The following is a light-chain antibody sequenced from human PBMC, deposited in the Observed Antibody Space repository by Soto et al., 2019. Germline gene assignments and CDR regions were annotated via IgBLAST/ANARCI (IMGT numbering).Light chain of an antibody. CDR2: DVS. Sequence: QSVLTKPRSLAGSPGQSVTISCTGTSSDVGGYNYVSWYLQHPGKAPKVMIYDVSKRPSGVPDRFSGSKSGNKASLTISGLPSEDEADYYCCSIARNYIYVFGPGYKVTVL. CDR3: CSIARNYIYV. J-gene: IGLJ1*01. CDR1: SSDVGGYNY. V-gene: IGLV2-11*01.